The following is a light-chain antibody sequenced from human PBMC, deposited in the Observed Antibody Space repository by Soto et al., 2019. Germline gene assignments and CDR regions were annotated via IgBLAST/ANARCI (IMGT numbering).Light chain of an antibody. J-gene: IGLJ1*01. V-gene: IGLV1-44*01. CDR1: ITNIGRNS. CDR3: QSYDMSLNNHV. CDR2: GGN. Sequence: QLVLTQPPSASGTPGQRVSISCSGSITNIGRNSISWYQHLPGTAPKLLIYGGNNRPSGVPDRFSGSRSGTSASLAITGLQADDEADYYCQSYDMSLNNHVFGTGTKLTVL.